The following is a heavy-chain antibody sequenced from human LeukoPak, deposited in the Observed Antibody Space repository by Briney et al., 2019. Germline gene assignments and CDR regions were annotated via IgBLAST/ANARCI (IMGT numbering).Heavy chain of an antibody. CDR3: ATIVWDDILTGYHY. D-gene: IGHD3-9*01. Sequence: SVKVSCKASGGTFSSYAISWVRQAPGQGLEWMGGIIPIFGTANYAQKFQGRVTMTEDTSTDTAYMELSSLRSEDTAVYYCATIVWDDILTGYHYWGQGTLVTVSS. J-gene: IGHJ4*02. V-gene: IGHV1-69*06. CDR1: GGTFSSYA. CDR2: IIPIFGTA.